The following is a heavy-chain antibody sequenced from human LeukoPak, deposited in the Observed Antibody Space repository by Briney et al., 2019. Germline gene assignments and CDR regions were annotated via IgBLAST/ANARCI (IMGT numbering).Heavy chain of an antibody. J-gene: IGHJ6*03. V-gene: IGHV3-23*01. CDR1: GFTFSSYA. D-gene: IGHD4-11*01. CDR2: ISGSGGST. CDR3: ARGVTVTTPYNYYYYMDV. Sequence: GGSLRLSCAASGFTFSSYAMSWVRQAPGKGLEWVSAISGSGGSTYYADSVKGRFTISRDNSKNTLYLQMNSLRAEDTAVYYCARGVTVTTPYNYYYYMDVWGKGTTVTVSS.